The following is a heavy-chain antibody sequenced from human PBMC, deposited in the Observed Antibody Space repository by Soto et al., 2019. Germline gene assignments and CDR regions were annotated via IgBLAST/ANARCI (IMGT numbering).Heavy chain of an antibody. CDR1: GGTFSSYA. J-gene: IGHJ3*02. CDR3: AREKGYDYVWGSYRPDAFDI. CDR2: IIPIFGTA. Sequence: QVQLVQSGAEVKKPGSSVKVSCKASGGTFSSYAISWVRQAPGQGLEWMGGIIPIFGTANYAQKFQGRVTITADESTSTAYMELSSLRSEDTAVYYCAREKGYDYVWGSYRPDAFDIWGQGTMVTVSS. V-gene: IGHV1-69*01. D-gene: IGHD3-16*02.